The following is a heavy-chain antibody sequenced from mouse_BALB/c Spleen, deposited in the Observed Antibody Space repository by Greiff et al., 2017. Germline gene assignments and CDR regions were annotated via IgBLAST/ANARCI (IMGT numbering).Heavy chain of an antibody. CDR1: GYSITSDYA. V-gene: IGHV3-2*02. CDR2: ISYSGST. CDR3: ARSDFYYAMDY. J-gene: IGHJ4*01. Sequence: VQLQQSGPGLVKPSQSLSLTCTVTGYSITSDYAWNWIRQFPGNKLEWMGYISYSGSTSYNPSLKSRISITRDTSKNQFFLQLNSVTTEDTATYYCARSDFYYAMDYWGQGTSVTVSS.